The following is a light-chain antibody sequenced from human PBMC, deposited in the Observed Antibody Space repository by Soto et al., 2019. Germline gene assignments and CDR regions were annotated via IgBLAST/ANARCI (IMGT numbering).Light chain of an antibody. CDR1: SSNLGSNY. V-gene: IGLV1-47*01. CDR3: AAWDDTLNGLV. J-gene: IGLJ2*01. Sequence: QSVLTQPPSASGTPGQRVTISCSGSSSNLGSNYVYWYQQVPGTAPRLLMYRASQRPSGVPDRFSGSKSGTSASLAISGLRSEDEADYYCAAWDDTLNGLVFGGGTQLTVL. CDR2: RAS.